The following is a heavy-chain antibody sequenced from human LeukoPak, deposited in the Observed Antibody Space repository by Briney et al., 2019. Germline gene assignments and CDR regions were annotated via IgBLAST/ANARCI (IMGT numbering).Heavy chain of an antibody. CDR2: ISSDSDYI. J-gene: IGHJ4*02. CDR3: ARGMLVPDIPARPLDY. V-gene: IGHV3-21*01. D-gene: IGHD2-21*02. Sequence: PGGSLRLSCAASGFTFSSYSMNWVRQAPGKGLEWVSCISSDSDYIYYADSVQGRFTISRDNAENSVYLQMDSLRAEDAAVYYCARGMLVPDIPARPLDYWGQGTLVTVSS. CDR1: GFTFSSYS.